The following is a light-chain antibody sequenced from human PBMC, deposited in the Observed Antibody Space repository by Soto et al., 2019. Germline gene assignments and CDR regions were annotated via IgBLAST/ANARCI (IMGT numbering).Light chain of an antibody. CDR1: SSNIGAGYD. V-gene: IGLV1-40*01. Sequence: QSVLTQPPSVSGAPGQRVTISCTGSSSNIGAGYDVHWYQQLPGTAPKLLIYGNSNRPSGVPDRFSGSKSGTSASLAITGPQAEDEADYYGQSYDSSLSALFGGGTKVTVL. CDR2: GNS. J-gene: IGLJ2*01. CDR3: QSYDSSLSAL.